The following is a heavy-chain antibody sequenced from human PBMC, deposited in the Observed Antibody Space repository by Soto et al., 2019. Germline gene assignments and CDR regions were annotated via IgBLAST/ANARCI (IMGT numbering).Heavy chain of an antibody. CDR3: ARLPGNSYGLFDY. J-gene: IGHJ4*02. D-gene: IGHD5-18*01. CDR2: IHYSGST. V-gene: IGHV4-59*01. CDR1: GGSISTYY. Sequence: PSETLSLTCTVSGGSISTYYWSWIRQSPGKGLEWIAYIHYSGSTSYNPSLKSRVTSSLDTSRIQFSLELRSVTAADSAVYYCARLPGNSYGLFDYWGQGTLVTVS.